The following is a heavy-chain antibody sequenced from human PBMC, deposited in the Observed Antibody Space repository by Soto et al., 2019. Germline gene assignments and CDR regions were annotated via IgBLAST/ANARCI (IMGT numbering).Heavy chain of an antibody. CDR1: GDSIATGCNH. V-gene: IGHV4-39*01. CDR2: VYYSASS. Sequence: XETLSLTCTVSGDSIATGCNHWDWIRQSPGGRLEWIGSVYYSASSYYNPSLRSRVTISLNLSANQISLRLTSVTAADAAVYFCARSRDTHQFGGLDVWGQGTLVTVSS. J-gene: IGHJ1*01. D-gene: IGHD3-16*01. CDR3: ARSRDTHQFGGLDV.